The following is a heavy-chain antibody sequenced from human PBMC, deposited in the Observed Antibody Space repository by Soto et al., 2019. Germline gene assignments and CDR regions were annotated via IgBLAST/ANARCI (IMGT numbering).Heavy chain of an antibody. Sequence: GGSLRLSSAASGFTFSSYSMNWVRQAPGKGLEWVSSISSSSSYIYYADSVKGRFTISRDNAKNSLYLQMNSLRAEDTAVYYCARGGSDYNYYYMDVWGKGTTVTVSS. V-gene: IGHV3-21*01. CDR2: ISSSSSYI. CDR1: GFTFSSYS. CDR3: ARGGSDYNYYYMDV. D-gene: IGHD3-16*01. J-gene: IGHJ6*03.